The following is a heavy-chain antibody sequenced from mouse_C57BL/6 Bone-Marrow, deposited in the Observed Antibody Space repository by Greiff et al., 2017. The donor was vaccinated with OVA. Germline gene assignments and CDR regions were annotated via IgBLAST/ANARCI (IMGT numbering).Heavy chain of an antibody. Sequence: VQLQQSGAELVRPGASVKLSCTASGFNIKDDYMHWVKERPEQGLEWIGWIDPENGDTEYASKFQGKATITADTSSKTVYLQLSSLKSEDTAVYYCTTYRYWGQGTTLTVSS. CDR1: GFNIKDDY. V-gene: IGHV14-4*01. CDR2: IDPENGDT. CDR3: TTYRY. J-gene: IGHJ2*01.